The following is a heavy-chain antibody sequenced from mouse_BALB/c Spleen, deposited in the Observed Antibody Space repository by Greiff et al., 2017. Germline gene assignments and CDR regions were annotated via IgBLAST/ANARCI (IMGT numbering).Heavy chain of an antibody. CDR2: ISSGSSTI. J-gene: IGHJ4*01. CDR1: GFTFSSFG. Sequence: EVKLVESGGGLVQPGGSRKLSCAASGFTFSSFGMHWVRQAPEKGLEWVAYISSGSSTIYYADTVKGRFTISRDNPKNTLFLQMTSLRSEDTAMYYCARRDYYYVYYYAMDYWGQGTSVTVSS. V-gene: IGHV5-17*02. CDR3: ARRDYYYVYYYAMDY. D-gene: IGHD2-4*01.